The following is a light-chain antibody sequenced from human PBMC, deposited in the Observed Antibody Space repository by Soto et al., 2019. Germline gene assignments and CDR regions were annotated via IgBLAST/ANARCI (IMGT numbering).Light chain of an antibody. CDR2: DDS. V-gene: IGKV1-5*01. Sequence: DIQMTQSPSTLSASVGDRVTITCRASHSVTGYLAWYQQKAGKAPKLLIYDDSTLEGVFPSRFSGSGSGTEFTLTISSLQPDDFATYYCQQYQAFSPWTFGQGTKVEIK. CDR1: HSVTGY. J-gene: IGKJ1*01. CDR3: QQYQAFSPWT.